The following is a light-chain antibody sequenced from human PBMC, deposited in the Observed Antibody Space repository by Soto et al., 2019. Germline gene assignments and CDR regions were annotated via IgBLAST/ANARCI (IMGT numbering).Light chain of an antibody. V-gene: IGLV2-23*01. CDR3: CSYAGLYV. CDR2: EGS. CDR1: SSDVGSYNL. J-gene: IGLJ1*01. Sequence: QSVLTQPASVSGSPGQSITISCTGTSSDVGSYNLVSWYQQHPGKAPKLMIYEGSKRPSGVSNRFSGSKSGNTASLTISGLQAEDEADYYCCSYAGLYVFVTGTKVTVL.